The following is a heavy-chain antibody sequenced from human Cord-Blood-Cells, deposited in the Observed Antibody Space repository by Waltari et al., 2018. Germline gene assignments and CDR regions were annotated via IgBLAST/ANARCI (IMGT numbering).Heavy chain of an antibody. J-gene: IGHJ4*02. D-gene: IGHD4-17*01. CDR2: IYYSGST. CDR1: GGSISSYY. CDR3: ARQGPSYGDYDY. Sequence: VSGGSISSYYWSWIRQPPGKGLEWIGYIYYSGSTNYNPSLKSRVTISLDTSKNQFSLKLSSVTAADTAVYYCARQGPSYGDYDYWGQGTLVTVSS. V-gene: IGHV4-59*01.